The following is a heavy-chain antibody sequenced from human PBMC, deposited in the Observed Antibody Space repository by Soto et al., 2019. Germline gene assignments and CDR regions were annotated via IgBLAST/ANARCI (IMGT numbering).Heavy chain of an antibody. D-gene: IGHD1-26*01. J-gene: IGHJ4*02. V-gene: IGHV3-23*01. Sequence: GGSLRLSCAASGFTFSTYAMSWVRQAPGKGLEWVSAISGPGDYTYFADSVEGRFTISRDNSKNTLYLQMNSLRAEDAAVYYCAKEARSVGPSNFDCWGQGTLVTVSS. CDR1: GFTFSTYA. CDR2: ISGPGDYT. CDR3: AKEARSVGPSNFDC.